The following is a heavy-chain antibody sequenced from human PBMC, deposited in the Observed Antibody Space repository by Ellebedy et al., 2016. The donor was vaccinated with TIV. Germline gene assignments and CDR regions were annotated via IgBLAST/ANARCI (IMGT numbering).Heavy chain of an antibody. D-gene: IGHD5-12*01. V-gene: IGHV3-73*01. CDR1: GFTFGDYA. Sequence: GESLKISCTASGFTFGDYAMSWVRQASGKGLEWVGRIRSKANSYATAYAASVKGRFTISRDDSKNTAYLQMNSLKTEDTAVYYCTRQPGRDIVATIGFDYWGQGTLVTVSS. CDR3: TRQPGRDIVATIGFDY. CDR2: IRSKANSYAT. J-gene: IGHJ4*02.